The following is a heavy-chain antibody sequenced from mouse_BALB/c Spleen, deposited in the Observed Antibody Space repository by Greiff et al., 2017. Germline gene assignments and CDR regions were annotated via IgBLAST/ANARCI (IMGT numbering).Heavy chain of an antibody. Sequence: EVKVVESGGGLVKPGGSLKLSCAASGFTFSSYAMSWVRQTPEKRLEWVASISSGGSTYYPDSVKGRFTISRDNARNILYLQMSSLRSEDTAMYYCARGWAYDGYWGQGTTLTVSS. CDR2: ISSGGST. D-gene: IGHD2-14*01. J-gene: IGHJ2*01. CDR3: ARGWAYDGY. CDR1: GFTFSSYA. V-gene: IGHV5-6-5*01.